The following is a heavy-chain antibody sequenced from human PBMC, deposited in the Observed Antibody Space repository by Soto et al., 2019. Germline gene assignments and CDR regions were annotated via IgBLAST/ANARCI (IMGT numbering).Heavy chain of an antibody. CDR1: GYSFTSYW. V-gene: IGHV5-51*01. D-gene: IGHD6-13*01. Sequence: PGESLKISCKGSGYSFTSYWIGWVRQMPGKGLEWMGIIYPGDSDTRYSPSFQGQVTISADKSISTAYLQWSSLKASDTAMYYCARHGRPGYSSNWFDYWGQGTLVTVSS. CDR2: IYPGDSDT. CDR3: ARHGRPGYSSNWFDY. J-gene: IGHJ4*02.